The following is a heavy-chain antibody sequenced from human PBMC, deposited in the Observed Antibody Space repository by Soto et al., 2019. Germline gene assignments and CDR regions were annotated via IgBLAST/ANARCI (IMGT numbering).Heavy chain of an antibody. Sequence: SETLSLTCTVSGGSISSYYWNWIRQPPGKGLEWIGYIHYSGSTNYNPSLKSRVTISVDTSNNQFSLKLSSVTAADTAVYYCARASITYCSGGICYLGYWGQGTLVTVSS. J-gene: IGHJ4*02. V-gene: IGHV4-59*01. CDR3: ARASITYCSGGICYLGY. CDR1: GGSISSYY. CDR2: IHYSGST. D-gene: IGHD2-15*01.